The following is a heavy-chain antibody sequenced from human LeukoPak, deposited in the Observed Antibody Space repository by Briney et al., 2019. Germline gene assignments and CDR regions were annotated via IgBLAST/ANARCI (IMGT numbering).Heavy chain of an antibody. D-gene: IGHD6-25*01. CDR2: VSGNGQST. CDR3: AKASDYNNYFDF. CDR1: GFTFTRYA. V-gene: IGHV3-23*01. J-gene: IGHJ4*02. Sequence: GGSLRLSCATSGFTFTRYAMSRVRQAPGRGLDWLSSVSGNGQSTFYADSVKGRFTISRDFSKNTLYLQMSNLRAEDTARYYCAKASDYNNYFDFWGQGILVTVSS.